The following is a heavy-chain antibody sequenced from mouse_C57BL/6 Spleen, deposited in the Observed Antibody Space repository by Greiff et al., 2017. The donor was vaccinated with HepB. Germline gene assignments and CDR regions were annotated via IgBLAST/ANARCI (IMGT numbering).Heavy chain of an antibody. CDR2: IDPSDSYT. Sequence: QVQLKQPGAELVMPGASVKLSCKASGYTFTSYWMHWVKQRPGQGLEWIGEIDPSDSYTNYNQKFKGKSTLTVDKSSSTAYMQLSSLTSEDSAVYYCARYETAQYYAMDYWGQGTSVTVSS. CDR3: ARYETAQYYAMDY. CDR1: GYTFTSYW. V-gene: IGHV1-69*01. D-gene: IGHD3-2*02. J-gene: IGHJ4*01.